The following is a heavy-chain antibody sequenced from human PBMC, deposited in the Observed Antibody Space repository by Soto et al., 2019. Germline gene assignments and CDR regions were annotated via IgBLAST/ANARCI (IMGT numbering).Heavy chain of an antibody. CDR2: VKTKADGGTT. Sequence: EVQLVESGGCLVKPGESLRLSCAASGFTFTNAWMNWVRQAPGKGPEWVGRVKTKADGGTTDYAAPAKGRFTISRDDSINTVYLQMNSLKIEDTAVYYCTSRIRKTNDYWGQGTLVTVSS. D-gene: IGHD1-20*01. CDR3: TSRIRKTNDY. J-gene: IGHJ4*02. CDR1: GFTFTNAW. V-gene: IGHV3-15*07.